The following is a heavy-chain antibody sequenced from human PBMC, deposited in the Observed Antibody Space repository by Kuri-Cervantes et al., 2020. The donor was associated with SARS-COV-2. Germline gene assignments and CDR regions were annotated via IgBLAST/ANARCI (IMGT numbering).Heavy chain of an antibody. CDR1: GFTFSSYG. D-gene: IGHD3-3*01. Sequence: GGSLRLSCAASGFTFSSYGMHWVRQAPGKGLEWVAVIWYDGSNKYYADSVKGRFTISRDNSKDTISLQMNSLRGEDTAVYYCAKDGVGSGYPDLKYMDVWGRGATVTVSS. V-gene: IGHV3-33*06. J-gene: IGHJ6*03. CDR2: IWYDGSNK. CDR3: AKDGVGSGYPDLKYMDV.